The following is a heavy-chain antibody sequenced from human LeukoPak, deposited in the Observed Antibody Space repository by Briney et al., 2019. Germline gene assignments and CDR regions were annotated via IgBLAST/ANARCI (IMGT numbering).Heavy chain of an antibody. CDR2: INHSGST. J-gene: IGHJ5*02. Sequence: GSLRLSCAASGFTFSNYEMNWVRQAPGKGLEWIGEINHSGSTNYNPSLKSRVTISVDTSKNQFSLKLSSVTAADTAVYYCARELPYGSGSYLGYNWFDPWGQGTLVTVSS. CDR3: ARELPYGSGSYLGYNWFDP. CDR1: GFTFSNYE. V-gene: IGHV4-34*01. D-gene: IGHD3-10*01.